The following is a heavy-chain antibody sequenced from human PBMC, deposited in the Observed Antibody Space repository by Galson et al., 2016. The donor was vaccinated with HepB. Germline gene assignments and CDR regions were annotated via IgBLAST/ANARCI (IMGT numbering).Heavy chain of an antibody. V-gene: IGHV3-48*04. CDR1: GFTFSSYS. CDR3: ARLRFSSNWPDFDF. CDR2: ISSSSSTI. Sequence: SLRLSCAASGFTFSSYSMSWVRQAPGRGLEWVSYISSSSSTIYYADSVKGRFTISRDNAKNSLFLQLNSLRAEDTAVDYCARLRFSSNWPDFDFWGQGALVTVAS. D-gene: IGHD6-13*01. J-gene: IGHJ4*02.